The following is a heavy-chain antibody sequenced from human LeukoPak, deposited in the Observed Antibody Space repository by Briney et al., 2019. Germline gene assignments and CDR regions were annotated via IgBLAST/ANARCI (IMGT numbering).Heavy chain of an antibody. Sequence: GGSLRLSCAASGFTFSSYAMSWVRQAPGKGLEWVSAISGSGGSTYYADSVKGRFTISRDNSKNTLYLQMNSLRAEDTAVYYCAKDCQSITMIGYYFDYWGQGTLVTVSS. CDR1: GFTFSSYA. D-gene: IGHD3-10*02. J-gene: IGHJ4*02. CDR2: ISGSGGST. CDR3: AKDCQSITMIGYYFDY. V-gene: IGHV3-23*01.